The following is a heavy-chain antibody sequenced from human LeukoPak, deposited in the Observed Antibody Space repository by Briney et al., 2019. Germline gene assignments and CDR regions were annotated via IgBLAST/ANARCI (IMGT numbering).Heavy chain of an antibody. CDR3: AREIVAGTFDY. CDR1: GFTFSSYA. Sequence: PGGSLILSCAASGFTFSSYAMSWVRQAPGKGLEWVADISSSGDIVSYGESVQGRFTISRDNAKDSLSLQLNSLRADDTAVYYCAREIVAGTFDYWGQGTLVTVSS. CDR2: ISSSGDIV. V-gene: IGHV3-23*01. J-gene: IGHJ4*02. D-gene: IGHD5-12*01.